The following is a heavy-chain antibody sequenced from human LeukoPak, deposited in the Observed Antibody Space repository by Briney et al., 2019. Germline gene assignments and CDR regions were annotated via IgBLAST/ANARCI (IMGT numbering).Heavy chain of an antibody. Sequence: SETLSLTCTVSGGSISSYYWSWIRQPPGKGLEWIGYIYYSGSTNYNPSLKSRVTISVDTSKNQFSLKLSSVTAADTAVYYCARMVVYFDYWGQGTLVTVAS. CDR2: IYYSGST. CDR3: ARMVVYFDY. J-gene: IGHJ4*02. V-gene: IGHV4-59*08. CDR1: GGSISSYY. D-gene: IGHD2-8*01.